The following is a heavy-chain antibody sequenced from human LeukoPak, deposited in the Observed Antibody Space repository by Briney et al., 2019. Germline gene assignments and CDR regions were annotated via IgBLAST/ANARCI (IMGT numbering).Heavy chain of an antibody. CDR2: VYYSGST. Sequence: SETLSLTCTVSGGSISTSSYYWGWIRQPPGKGLEWIVSVYYSGSTYYNPSLKSRVTTSVDTSKNQFSLKLSSVTAADRAVYYCASVLLRLLHYWGQGTLVTVPS. CDR3: ASVLLRLLHY. D-gene: IGHD4-17*01. V-gene: IGHV4-39*01. CDR1: GGSISTSSYY. J-gene: IGHJ4*02.